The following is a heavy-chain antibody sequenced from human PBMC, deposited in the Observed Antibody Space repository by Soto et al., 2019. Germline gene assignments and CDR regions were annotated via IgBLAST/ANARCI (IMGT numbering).Heavy chain of an antibody. CDR1: GGSISSYY. J-gene: IGHJ4*02. V-gene: IGHV4-59*01. CDR3: ARLGRGSGTYYHPFDY. Sequence: PSETLSLTCTVSGGSISSYYWSWIRQPPGKGLEWIGYIYYSGSTNYNPSLKSRVTISVDTSKNQFSLKLGSVTAADTAVYYCARLGRGSGTYYHPFDYWGQGALVTVSS. D-gene: IGHD3-10*01. CDR2: IYYSGST.